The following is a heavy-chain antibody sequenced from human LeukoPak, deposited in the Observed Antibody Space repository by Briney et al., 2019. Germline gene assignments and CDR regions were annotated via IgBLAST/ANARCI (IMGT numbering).Heavy chain of an antibody. Sequence: GGSLRLSCAASGFTFSSYSMNWVRQAPGKGLEWVSSISSSSSNIYYADSVKGRFTISRDNAKNSLYLQMNSLRVEDTAVYYCARRSYYRDAPPDYWGQGTLVTVSS. CDR3: ARRSYYRDAPPDY. CDR2: ISSSSSNI. D-gene: IGHD3-10*01. J-gene: IGHJ4*02. V-gene: IGHV3-21*01. CDR1: GFTFSSYS.